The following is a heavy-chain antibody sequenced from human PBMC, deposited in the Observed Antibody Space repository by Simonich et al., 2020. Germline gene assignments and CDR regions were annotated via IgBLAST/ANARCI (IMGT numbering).Heavy chain of an antibody. J-gene: IGHJ4*02. CDR3: ARHLQLGPFDY. V-gene: IGHV4-34*01. D-gene: IGHD1-1*01. CDR1: GGSFSGYY. CDR2: SNHSGST. Sequence: QVQLQQWGAGLLKPSETLSLTCAVYGGSFSGYYWSWIRQPPGKGLEGIGESNHSGSTNYNPSLKSRVTISVDTSKNQFSLKLSSVTAADTAVYYCARHLQLGPFDYWGQGTLVTVSS.